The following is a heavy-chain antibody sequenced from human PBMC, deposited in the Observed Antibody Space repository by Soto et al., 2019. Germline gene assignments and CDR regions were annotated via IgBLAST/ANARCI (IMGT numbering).Heavy chain of an antibody. CDR2: IIPIFGTA. J-gene: IGHJ6*03. D-gene: IGHD6-6*01. Sequence: ASVKVSCKASGGTFSSYAISWVRQAPGQGLEWMGGIIPIFGTANYAQKFQGRVTITADESTSTAYMELSSLRSEDTAVYYCASRYSSSSGDYYYYYMDVWGKGTTVTVSS. CDR1: GGTFSSYA. V-gene: IGHV1-69*13. CDR3: ASRYSSSSGDYYYYYMDV.